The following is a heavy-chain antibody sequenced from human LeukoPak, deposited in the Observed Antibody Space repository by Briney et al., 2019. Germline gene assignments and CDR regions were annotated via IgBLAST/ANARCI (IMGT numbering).Heavy chain of an antibody. CDR3: ARNRDGYNSFDY. Sequence: PSETLSLTCTVSGGSISSSSYYWGWIRQPPGKGLEWIGSIYYSGSTYYNPSLKSRVTISIDTSKNHFSLKLSSVTAADTAVHYCARNRDGYNSFDYWGQGTLVTVSS. J-gene: IGHJ4*02. V-gene: IGHV4-39*02. CDR2: IYYSGST. D-gene: IGHD5-24*01. CDR1: GGSISSSSYY.